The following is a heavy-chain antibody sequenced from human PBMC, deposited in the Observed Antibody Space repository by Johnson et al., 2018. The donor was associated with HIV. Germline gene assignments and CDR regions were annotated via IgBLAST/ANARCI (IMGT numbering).Heavy chain of an antibody. J-gene: IGHJ3*02. V-gene: IGHV3-48*04. Sequence: VQLVESGGGLIQPGGSLRPSCEASGFTVSSNSLSWVRQAPGKGLEWVSYISSSGSTIYYADSVKGRFTISRDNAKNTLYLQMNSLRADDTAVYYCAREGPSERAGFDIWGQGTMVTVSS. CDR1: GFTVSSNS. CDR3: AREGPSERAGFDI. CDR2: ISSSGSTI.